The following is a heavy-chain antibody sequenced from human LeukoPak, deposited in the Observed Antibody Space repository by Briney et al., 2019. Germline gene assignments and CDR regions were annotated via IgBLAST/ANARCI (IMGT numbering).Heavy chain of an antibody. V-gene: IGHV3-23*01. Sequence: GGSLSLSCAASGFTFRNYDMSWLRQAPGNGLEWASAISGSGGSTYHADSVKRRFIISRDNSKNTLYLQMNSLRGEDTAVYDCSKDRESGTYFDYWGQGTLVTVSS. CDR1: GFTFRNYD. D-gene: IGHD1-26*01. CDR3: SKDRESGTYFDY. J-gene: IGHJ4*02. CDR2: ISGSGGST.